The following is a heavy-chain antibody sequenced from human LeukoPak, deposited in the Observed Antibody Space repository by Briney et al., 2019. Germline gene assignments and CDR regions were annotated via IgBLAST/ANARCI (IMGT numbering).Heavy chain of an antibody. D-gene: IGHD3-10*01. CDR2: IYTSGST. CDR1: GGSISIGSYY. CDR3: GGVWVGELLIDY. Sequence: SETLSLTCTVSGGSISIGSYYWSWIRQPAGKGLEWIGRIYTSGSTNYNPSLRSRVTISVYTSKTQFSLKLNSVAGADKAGYYCGGVWVGELLIDYWGQGTLVTVSS. V-gene: IGHV4-61*02. J-gene: IGHJ4*02.